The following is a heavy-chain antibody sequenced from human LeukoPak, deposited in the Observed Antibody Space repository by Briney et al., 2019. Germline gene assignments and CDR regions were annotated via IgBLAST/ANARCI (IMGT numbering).Heavy chain of an antibody. V-gene: IGHV1-3*01. J-gene: IGHJ4*02. Sequence: ASVKVSCKASGYTFTSYAMHWVRQAPGQRLEWMGWINAGNGNTKYSQKFQGRVTITRDTSASTAYMELSSLRSEDTAVYYCARASRRGLRLGELSLYDYWGQGTLVTVSS. CDR1: GYTFTSYA. D-gene: IGHD3-16*02. CDR3: ARASRRGLRLGELSLYDY. CDR2: INAGNGNT.